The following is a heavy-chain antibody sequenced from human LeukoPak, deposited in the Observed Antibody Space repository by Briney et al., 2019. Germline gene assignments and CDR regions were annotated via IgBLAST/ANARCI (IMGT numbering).Heavy chain of an antibody. V-gene: IGHV3-15*01. CDR1: GFTFSNGW. D-gene: IGHD3-10*01. CDR3: TASHYYGSGSPTFDY. CDR2: IKSKTDGGTT. Sequence: GGSLRLSCAASGFTFSNGWMNWVRQAPGKGLEWVGRIKSKTDGGTTDYAAPVKGRFTISRDDSKNTLYLEMNSLKTEDTAVYYCTASHYYGSGSPTFDYWGQGTPVTVSS. J-gene: IGHJ4*02.